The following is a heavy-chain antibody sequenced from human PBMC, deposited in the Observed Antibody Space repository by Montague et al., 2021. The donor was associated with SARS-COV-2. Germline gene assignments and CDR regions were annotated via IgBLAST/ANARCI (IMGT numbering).Heavy chain of an antibody. CDR2: INNDGISR. J-gene: IGHJ4*02. Sequence: SLRLSCAASGFTFTYYWMPWVRQAPGKGLAWVSRINNDGISRYYADSVKGRFTISRDNAKNTLYLQMNSLRAEDTAVYYCARAPGPTVCNAVSGFDSWGQGTTVTVSS. CDR1: GFTFTYYW. V-gene: IGHV3-74*01. CDR3: ARAPGPTVCNAVSGFDS. D-gene: IGHD2/OR15-2a*01.